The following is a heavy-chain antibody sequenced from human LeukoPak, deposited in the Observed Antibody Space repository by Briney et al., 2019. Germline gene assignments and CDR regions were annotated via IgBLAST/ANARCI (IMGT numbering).Heavy chain of an antibody. D-gene: IGHD3-22*01. CDR3: AKDRRSGSSGRQDFDY. CDR1: GFTFSSYA. J-gene: IGHJ4*02. CDR2: ISGSGGST. V-gene: IGHV3-23*01. Sequence: PGRSLRLSCAASGFTFSSYAMHWVRQAPGKGLEWVSAISGSGGSTYYADSVKGRFTISRDNSKNTLYLQMNSLRAEDTAVYYCAKDRRSGSSGRQDFDYWGQGTLVTVSS.